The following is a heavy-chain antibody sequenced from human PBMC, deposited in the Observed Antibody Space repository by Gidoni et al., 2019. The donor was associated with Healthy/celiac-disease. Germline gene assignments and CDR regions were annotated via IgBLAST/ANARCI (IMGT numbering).Heavy chain of an antibody. CDR3: ARGYVDAGGFDY. D-gene: IGHD5-12*01. CDR1: VGSFSVYY. J-gene: IGHJ4*02. CDR2: INHSGST. V-gene: IGHV4-34*01. Sequence: QVQLQQWVAGLLKPSETLSLTCAVYVGSFSVYYWSWIRQPPGKGLEWIGEINHSGSTNYNPSLKSRVTISVDTSKNQFSLKLSSVTAADTAVYYCARGYVDAGGFDYWGQGTLVTVSS.